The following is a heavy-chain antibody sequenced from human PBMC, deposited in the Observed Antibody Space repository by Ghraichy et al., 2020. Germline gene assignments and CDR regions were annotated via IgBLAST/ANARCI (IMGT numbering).Heavy chain of an antibody. J-gene: IGHJ4*02. Sequence: GGSLRLSCADSGFTFSSYWMSWVRQAPGKGLEWVANLKQDGSEKYYVDSVKGRFTISRDNTKSSLYLQMNSLRAEDTAVYYCARDRGPNCLDYWGQGTLVTVSS. D-gene: IGHD1-1*01. CDR1: GFTFSSYW. CDR3: ARDRGPNCLDY. CDR2: LKQDGSEK. V-gene: IGHV3-7*01.